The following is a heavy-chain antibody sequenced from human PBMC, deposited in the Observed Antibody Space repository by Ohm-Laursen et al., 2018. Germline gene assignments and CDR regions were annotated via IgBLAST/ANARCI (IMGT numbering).Heavy chain of an antibody. Sequence: SLRLSCTASGFTFSSYGMHWVRQAPRKGLEWVSAITGSGGSTYYADSVKGRFTISRDNSKNTLYLQMNSLRAEDTAVYYCAKQPPAPAGTYDYWGQGTLVTVSS. CDR2: ITGSGGST. J-gene: IGHJ4*02. V-gene: IGHV3-23*01. D-gene: IGHD6-13*01. CDR1: GFTFSSYG. CDR3: AKQPPAPAGTYDY.